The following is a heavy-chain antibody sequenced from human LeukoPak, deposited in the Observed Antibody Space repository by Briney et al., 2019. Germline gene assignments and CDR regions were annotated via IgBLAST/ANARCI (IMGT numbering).Heavy chain of an antibody. Sequence: GGSLRLSCAASGFTFSSYGMHWVRQAPGKGLEWVAVIWYDGSNKYYADSVKGRFTISRDNSKNTLYLQMNSLRAEDTAVYYCANEETYYYYMDVWGKGTTVTVSS. V-gene: IGHV3-30*02. J-gene: IGHJ6*03. CDR1: GFTFSSYG. CDR2: IWYDGSNK. CDR3: ANEETYYYYMDV.